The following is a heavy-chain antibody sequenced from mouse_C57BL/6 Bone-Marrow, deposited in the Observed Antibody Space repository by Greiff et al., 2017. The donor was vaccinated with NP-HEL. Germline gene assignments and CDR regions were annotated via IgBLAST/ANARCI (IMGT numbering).Heavy chain of an antibody. V-gene: IGHV1-52*01. CDR3: ARSRGSYYFDY. CDR1: GYTFTSYW. J-gene: IGHJ2*01. Sequence: QVQLQQPGAELVRPGSSVKLSCKASGYTFTSYWMHWVKQRPIQGLEWIGNIDPSDSETHYNQKFKDKATLTVDKSSSTAYMQLSSLTSEDSAVYYCARSRGSYYFDYWGQVTTLTVSS. CDR2: IDPSDSET. D-gene: IGHD1-1*02.